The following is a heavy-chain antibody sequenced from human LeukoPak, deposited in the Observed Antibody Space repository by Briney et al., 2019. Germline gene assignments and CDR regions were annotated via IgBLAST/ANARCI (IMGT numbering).Heavy chain of an antibody. CDR1: GFTFSSYS. CDR3: ARGAKTLDP. V-gene: IGHV3-21*01. J-gene: IGHJ5*02. Sequence: GGSLRLSCAASGFTFSSYSINWVRQAPGKGVEWFSSISSSSSYIYYADSVKGRITISRDNAKNSLYLQMNSLKAEDTAVYYCARGAKTLDPWGQGTLVTVSS. CDR2: ISSSSSYI.